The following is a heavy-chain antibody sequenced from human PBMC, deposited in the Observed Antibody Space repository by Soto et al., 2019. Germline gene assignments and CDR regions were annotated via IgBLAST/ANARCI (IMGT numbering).Heavy chain of an antibody. J-gene: IGHJ5*02. D-gene: IGHD3-10*01. Sequence: QLQLQESGSGLVKPSQTLSLTCAVPGGSISSGGYSWSWIRQPPGKGLACIGYIYHSGSTYYNPSLKSRVTISVDRSKNQFSLKLSSVTAADTAVYYCASRPPYYYGSGSYGFDPWGQGTLVTVSS. V-gene: IGHV4-30-2*01. CDR1: GGSISSGGYS. CDR2: IYHSGST. CDR3: ASRPPYYYGSGSYGFDP.